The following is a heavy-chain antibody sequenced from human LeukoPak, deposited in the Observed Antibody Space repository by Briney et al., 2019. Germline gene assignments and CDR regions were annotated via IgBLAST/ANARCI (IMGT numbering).Heavy chain of an antibody. J-gene: IGHJ4*02. CDR2: MLYSGST. D-gene: IGHD3-3*01. V-gene: IGHV4-59*08. CDR3: ARGRTIFGVLNEGPILDY. CDR1: GASISNYY. Sequence: SETLSLTCTVSGASISNYYWSWIRQSPGKGLEWIGYMLYSGSTNQNPSLRSRVTISVDTSKNQVSLKLSSVTAADTAVYFCARGRTIFGVLNEGPILDYWGQGILVTVSS.